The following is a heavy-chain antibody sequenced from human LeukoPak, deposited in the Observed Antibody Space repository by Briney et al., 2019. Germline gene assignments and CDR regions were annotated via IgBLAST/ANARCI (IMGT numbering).Heavy chain of an antibody. D-gene: IGHD1-26*01. CDR1: GFTFSSYW. CDR3: SRQWVGSYSGDAFDI. J-gene: IGHJ3*02. CDR2: IKQDGSEK. Sequence: GGSLRLSCAASGFTFSSYWMSWVRQAPGKGLEWVANIKQDGSEKYYVDSVKGRFTISRDNAKNSLYLQMNSLRAEDTAVYYCSRQWVGSYSGDAFDIWGQGTMVTVSS. V-gene: IGHV3-7*01.